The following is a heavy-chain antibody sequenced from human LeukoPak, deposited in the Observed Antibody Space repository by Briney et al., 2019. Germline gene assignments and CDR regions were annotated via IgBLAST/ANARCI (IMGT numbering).Heavy chain of an antibody. J-gene: IGHJ4*02. CDR2: ISAYNGNT. CDR3: ARSRTAAGSFVY. D-gene: IGHD6-13*01. Sequence: ASVMVSCKASGYTFTSYGISWVRQAPGQGLEWMGWISAYNGNTNYAQKLQGRVTMTTDTSTSTAYMELRSLRSDDTAVYYCARSRTAAGSFVYWGQGTLVTVSS. CDR1: GYTFTSYG. V-gene: IGHV1-18*01.